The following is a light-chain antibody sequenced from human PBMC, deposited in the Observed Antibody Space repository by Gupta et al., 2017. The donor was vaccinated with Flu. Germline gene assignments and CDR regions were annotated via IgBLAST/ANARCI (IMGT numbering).Light chain of an antibody. V-gene: IGKV1-33*01. CDR3: QQYYHLPYI. J-gene: IGKJ2*01. Sequence: PSSLSAPVGDRVTITCQASQAIGKYLNWYQQKSVEAPKLLIYDASNLKTGVPSRFSGSGSGTDFTLTVSSLQPEDIASYYCQQYYHLPYIFGQGTKVEI. CDR2: DAS. CDR1: QAIGKY.